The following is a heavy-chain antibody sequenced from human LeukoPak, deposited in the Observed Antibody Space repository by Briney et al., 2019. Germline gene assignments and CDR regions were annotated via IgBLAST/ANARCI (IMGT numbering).Heavy chain of an antibody. D-gene: IGHD3-10*01. Sequence: GGSLRLSCAASGFTFSSYAMSWVRQAPGKGLEWVSGISSSGGSTYYADSVKGRFTISRDNSKNTLDLQMNSLRAEDTAVYYCAKYGSGTYCFDNWGQGTLVTVSS. V-gene: IGHV3-23*01. CDR2: ISSSGGST. CDR3: AKYGSGTYCFDN. J-gene: IGHJ4*02. CDR1: GFTFSSYA.